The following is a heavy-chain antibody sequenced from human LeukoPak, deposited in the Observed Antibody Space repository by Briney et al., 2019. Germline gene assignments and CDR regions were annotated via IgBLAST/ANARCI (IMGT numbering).Heavy chain of an antibody. D-gene: IGHD5-18*01. Sequence: GGSLRPSCAASGFTVSSTYMSWVRQAPGKGLEWVSLIYSGGTTYYADSVKGRFTISRDNSKNTLYLQMNSLRAEDTAVYYCASRTESGYTYGYLDFWGQGTLVTVSS. CDR3: ASRTESGYTYGYLDF. J-gene: IGHJ4*02. CDR2: IYSGGTT. CDR1: GFTVSSTY. V-gene: IGHV3-53*01.